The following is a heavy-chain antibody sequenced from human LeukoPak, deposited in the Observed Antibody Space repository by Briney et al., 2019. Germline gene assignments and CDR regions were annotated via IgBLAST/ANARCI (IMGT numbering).Heavy chain of an antibody. D-gene: IGHD6-19*01. CDR2: IYPRDGST. V-gene: IGHV1-46*01. J-gene: IGHJ4*02. Sequence: ASVKVSCKASGYSFTSNYIHWVRQAPGQGLEWMGMIYPRDGSTSYAQKFQGRVTVTRDTSTSTAYMELSSLRSEDTAVYYCARDGSSGWYENYFDYWGQGTLVTVSS. CDR1: GYSFTSNY. CDR3: ARDGSSGWYENYFDY.